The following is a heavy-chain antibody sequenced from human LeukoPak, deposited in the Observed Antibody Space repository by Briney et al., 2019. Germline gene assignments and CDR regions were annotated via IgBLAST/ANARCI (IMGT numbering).Heavy chain of an antibody. V-gene: IGHV3-11*04. CDR3: AREGSDWNYYYYMDV. Sequence: GGSLRLSCAASGFTFSDYYMSWIRQAPGKGLEWVSYISGSTIYYADSVKGRFTISRDNAKNSLYLQMNSLRAEDTAVYYCAREGSDWNYYYYMDVWGKGTTVTISS. CDR1: GFTFSDYY. CDR2: ISGSTI. D-gene: IGHD6-19*01. J-gene: IGHJ6*03.